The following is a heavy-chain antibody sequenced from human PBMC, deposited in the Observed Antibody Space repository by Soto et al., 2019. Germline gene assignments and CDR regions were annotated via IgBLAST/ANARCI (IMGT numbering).Heavy chain of an antibody. CDR1: GVSVRSYT. V-gene: IGHV4-4*07. CDR3: ARDGMTTGDT. D-gene: IGHD2-21*02. J-gene: IGHJ4*02. Sequence: SETLSLTCIVSGVSVRSYTWSWVRQPANKGLEWIGRVFSSVSATYNPSLKSRVSISMDTPENRISLKLDSVTTADAGVYFCARDGMTTGDTWGPGTLVTVSS. CDR2: VFSSVSA.